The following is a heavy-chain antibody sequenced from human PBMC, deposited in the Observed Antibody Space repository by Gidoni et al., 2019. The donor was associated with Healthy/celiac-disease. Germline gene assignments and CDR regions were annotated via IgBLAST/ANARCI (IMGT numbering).Heavy chain of an antibody. J-gene: IGHJ4*02. CDR2: IIPILGIA. CDR3: AREAPHYFDY. V-gene: IGHV1-69*04. Sequence: QVQLVQSGAEVKKPGSSVKAACKASGGTFSSYAISCVRQAPGQGLEWMGRIIPILGIANYAQKFQGRVTITADKSTSTAYMELSSLRSEDTAVYYCAREAPHYFDYWGQGTLVTVSS. CDR1: GGTFSSYA.